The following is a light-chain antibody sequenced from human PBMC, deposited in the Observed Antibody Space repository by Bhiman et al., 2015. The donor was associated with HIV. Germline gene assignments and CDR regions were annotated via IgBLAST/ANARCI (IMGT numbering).Light chain of an antibody. CDR2: DVN. J-gene: IGLJ3*02. Sequence: QSALTQPRSVSGSPGQSVTISCTGTSSDVGGYDYVSWYQHHPGRAPKFMIYDVNKRPSGVPDRFSASKSGNTASLTISGLQAEDESDYYCCSYAGGSTWVFGGGTKLTVL. CDR1: SSDVGGYDY. V-gene: IGLV2-11*01. CDR3: CSYAGGSTWV.